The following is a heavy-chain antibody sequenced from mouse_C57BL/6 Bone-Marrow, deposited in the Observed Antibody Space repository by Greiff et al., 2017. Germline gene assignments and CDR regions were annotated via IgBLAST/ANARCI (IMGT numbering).Heavy chain of an antibody. CDR3: ARYALYGNYDY. CDR1: EYTFTNYW. V-gene: IGHV1-63*01. CDR2: IYPGGGYT. Sequence: VQLQQSVAELVRPGTSVKMSCKASEYTFTNYWIGWAKQRPGHGLEWIGDIYPGGGYTNYNENFKGKATLTADKSSSTAYMQCSSLTSEDSAIYYCARYALYGNYDYWGQGTTLTVSS. J-gene: IGHJ2*01. D-gene: IGHD2-1*01.